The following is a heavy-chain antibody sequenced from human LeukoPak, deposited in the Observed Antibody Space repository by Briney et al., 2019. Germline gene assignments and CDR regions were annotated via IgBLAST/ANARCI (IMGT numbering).Heavy chain of an antibody. CDR3: ARGSEGYCSGGGCYYGMDV. Sequence: GGSLRLSCAASGFTFSSYTMNWVRQAPGKGLEWVAYIRSSSSYIYYADSVKGRFTISRDNAETSLYLQMNSLRAEDTAVYYCARGSEGYCSGGGCYYGMDVWGQGTTVTVSS. D-gene: IGHD2-15*01. CDR2: IRSSSSYI. V-gene: IGHV3-21*01. CDR1: GFTFSSYT. J-gene: IGHJ6*01.